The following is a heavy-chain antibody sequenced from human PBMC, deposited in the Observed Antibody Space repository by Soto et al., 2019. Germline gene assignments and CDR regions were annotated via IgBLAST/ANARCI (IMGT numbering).Heavy chain of an antibody. D-gene: IGHD3-22*01. CDR3: ARVGSYYDSSGYIRFDAFDI. J-gene: IGHJ3*02. CDR1: GASISSGDYY. Sequence: PSETLSLTCTVSGASISSGDYYWSWIRQPPGKGLDWIGYISYSGNTYYNPSLKSRVIISVDTSKNHFSLKLNSVTAADTAVYYCARVGSYYDSSGYIRFDAFDIWGQGTMVTVSS. V-gene: IGHV4-30-4*01. CDR2: ISYSGNT.